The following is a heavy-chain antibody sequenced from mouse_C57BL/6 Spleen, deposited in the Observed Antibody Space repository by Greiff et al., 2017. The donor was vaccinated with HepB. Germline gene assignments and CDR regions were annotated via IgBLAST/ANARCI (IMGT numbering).Heavy chain of an antibody. CDR1: GYTFTDYY. V-gene: IGHV1-19*01. CDR3: ATTVVATGGDFDY. J-gene: IGHJ2*01. D-gene: IGHD1-1*01. CDR2: INPYNGGT. Sequence: VQLQQSGPVLVKPGASVKMSCKASGYTFTDYYMNWVKQSHGKSLEWIGVINPYNGGTSYNQKFKGKATLTVDKSSSTAYMELNSLTSEDSAVYYCATTVVATGGDFDYWGQGTTLTVSS.